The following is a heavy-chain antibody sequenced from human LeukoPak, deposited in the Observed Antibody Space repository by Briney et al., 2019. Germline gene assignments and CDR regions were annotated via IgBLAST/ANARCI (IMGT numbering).Heavy chain of an antibody. CDR1: GFTFSNYA. D-gene: IGHD3-10*01. CDR3: ANEGKVGRRYYGSGSYWHAFDI. CDR2: ISNSGGGT. J-gene: IGHJ3*02. Sequence: GGSLRLSCAASGFTFSNYAMSWVRQAPGKGLEWVSGISNSGGGTFYADSVKGRFTISRDNSKNTLYLQMNSLRAEDTAVYYCANEGKVGRRYYGSGSYWHAFDIWGQGTMVTVSS. V-gene: IGHV3-23*01.